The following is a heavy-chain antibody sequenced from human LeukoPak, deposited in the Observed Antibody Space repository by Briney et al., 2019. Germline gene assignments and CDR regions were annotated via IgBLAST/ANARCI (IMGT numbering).Heavy chain of an antibody. CDR1: GFTFSDHY. CDR3: ARGTDY. J-gene: IGHJ4*02. Sequence: GGSLGLSCAASGFTFSDHYMSWVRQAPGKGLEWVSYISSSGNSIDYADSVKGRFSISRDNAKNSLYLQMNSLRAEDTAVYYCARGTDYWGQGTLVTVSS. CDR2: ISSSGNSI. V-gene: IGHV3-11*01.